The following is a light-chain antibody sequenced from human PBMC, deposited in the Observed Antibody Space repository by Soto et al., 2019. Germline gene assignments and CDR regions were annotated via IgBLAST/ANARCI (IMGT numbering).Light chain of an antibody. Sequence: QSALTQPASVSGSPGQSITISCTGTSNDNGYYKYVSWYQQHPGQAPKLIIYDVSNRPSGVSNRFSGSKSGNTASLTISGLQAEDEADYYCSSYTASSTVLFGGGTKVTVL. J-gene: IGLJ3*02. CDR1: SNDNGYYKY. CDR3: SSYTASSTVL. CDR2: DVS. V-gene: IGLV2-14*01.